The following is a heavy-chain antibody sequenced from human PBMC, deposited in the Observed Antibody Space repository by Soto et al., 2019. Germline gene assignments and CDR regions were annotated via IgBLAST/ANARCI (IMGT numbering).Heavy chain of an antibody. CDR1: GFSISKDY. CDR2: IYYTVST. V-gene: IGHV4-59*01. Sequence: PSVTLSLTCTVSGFSISKDYCTWIRQPPGNRLEWIGAIYYTVSTTYNPSLMSRVTFSVDTPKNQFSLSLTSVTAADTAVYFCEKVVSGGKLDYWGQAKLVXVAS. D-gene: IGHD2-21*01. J-gene: IGHJ4*02. CDR3: EKVVSGGKLDY.